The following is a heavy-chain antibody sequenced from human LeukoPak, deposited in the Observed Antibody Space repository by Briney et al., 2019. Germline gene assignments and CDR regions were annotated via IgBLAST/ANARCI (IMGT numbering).Heavy chain of an antibody. D-gene: IGHD4-11*01. V-gene: IGHV4-34*01. CDR3: AREERQGFYSNYPTMIDY. CDR2: INHSGST. Sequence: PLETLSLTCAVYGGSFNDYYWSWIRQPPGKGLEWIGEINHSGSTNYNPSLKSRVTISVDTSKNQFSLKLSSVTAEDTAVYYCAREERQGFYSNYPTMIDYWGQGTLVTVSS. CDR1: GGSFNDYY. J-gene: IGHJ4*02.